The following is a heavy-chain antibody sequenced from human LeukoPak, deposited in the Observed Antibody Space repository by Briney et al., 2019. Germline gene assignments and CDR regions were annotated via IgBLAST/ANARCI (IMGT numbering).Heavy chain of an antibody. J-gene: IGHJ4*02. CDR1: GGSISSYH. Sequence: PSETLSLTCTVSGGSISSYHWSWIRQPPGKGLEWIGYICYSGSTNYNPSLKSRVTISVDTSKNQFSLKLISVTAADTAVYYCARVGSSWRYFDYWGQGTLVTVSS. D-gene: IGHD6-13*01. CDR2: ICYSGST. CDR3: ARVGSSWRYFDY. V-gene: IGHV4-59*01.